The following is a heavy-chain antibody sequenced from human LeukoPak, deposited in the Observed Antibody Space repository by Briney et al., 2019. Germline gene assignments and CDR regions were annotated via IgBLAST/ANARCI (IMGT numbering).Heavy chain of an antibody. CDR3: ARDDDSSGLFNY. D-gene: IGHD3-22*01. CDR1: GFTFSSYS. CDR2: ISLSVTTI. Sequence: GGSLRLSCAASGFTFSSYSMNWVRQAPGKGLEWVSFISLSVTTIYYADSVKGRFTISRDNAKNSLYLQMNSLRDEDTAVYYCARDDDSSGLFNYWGQGTLVTVSS. V-gene: IGHV3-48*02. J-gene: IGHJ4*02.